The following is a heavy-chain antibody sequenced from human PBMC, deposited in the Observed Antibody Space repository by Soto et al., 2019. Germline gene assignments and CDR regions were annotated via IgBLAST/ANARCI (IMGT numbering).Heavy chain of an antibody. Sequence: SETLSLTCAVSGGSISGGGFSWSWIRQPPGKGLEWIGYILHTGGTQYNPSLKSRVSMSVDKSKGQFSLHLTSVTAADTAVYYCARLQFGEGFDYWGQGALVTVSS. CDR2: ILHTGGT. J-gene: IGHJ4*02. CDR1: GGSISGGGFS. CDR3: ARLQFGEGFDY. V-gene: IGHV4-30-2*01. D-gene: IGHD3-10*01.